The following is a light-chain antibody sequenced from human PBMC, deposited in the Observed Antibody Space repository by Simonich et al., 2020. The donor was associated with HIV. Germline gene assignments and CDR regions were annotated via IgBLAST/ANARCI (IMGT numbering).Light chain of an antibody. CDR1: QSVSIN. CDR2: GAS. J-gene: IGKJ3*01. CDR3: QQRNNWPLVT. V-gene: IGKV3-15*01. Sequence: EIVMTQSPATLSVSPGDRATLFCRASQSVSINLAWYQHKPGQAPRLLIYGASTRATGIPARVNGSGSGTEFTLTISNMQSEHFAVYYWQQRNNWPLVTFGPGTKVDIK.